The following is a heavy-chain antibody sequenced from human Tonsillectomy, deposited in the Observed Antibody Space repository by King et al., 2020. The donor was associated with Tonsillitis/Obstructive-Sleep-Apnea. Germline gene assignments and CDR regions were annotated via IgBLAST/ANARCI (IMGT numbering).Heavy chain of an antibody. V-gene: IGHV1-18*01. CDR3: ERDTQDEKVRYFDWLLGVNWFDP. Sequence: VQLVQSGAEVKKPGASVRVSCKASGYTFTNYGITWVRQAPGQGLEWMGWISGNNDNTNYAQKLQGRITMTTDKSTSTAYMEVRSLRSDDTAGYYCERDTQDEKVRYFDWLLGVNWFDPWGQGTLVTVSS. CDR1: GYTFTNYG. CDR2: ISGNNDNT. J-gene: IGHJ5*02. D-gene: IGHD3-9*01.